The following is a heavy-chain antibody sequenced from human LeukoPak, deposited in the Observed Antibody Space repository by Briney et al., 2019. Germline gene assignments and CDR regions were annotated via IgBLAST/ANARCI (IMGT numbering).Heavy chain of an antibody. CDR3: AKVGPSYSSSAVDY. CDR1: GFTFNTYT. Sequence: PGRSLRLSCAASGFTFNTYTMQWVRQAPGKGLEWLALISYDGTNQYYADSVKGRFTISRDNSKNTLYLQMNSLRAEDTAVYYCAKVGPSYSSSAVDYWGQGTLVTVSS. V-gene: IGHV3-30-3*01. J-gene: IGHJ4*02. D-gene: IGHD6-13*01. CDR2: ISYDGTNQ.